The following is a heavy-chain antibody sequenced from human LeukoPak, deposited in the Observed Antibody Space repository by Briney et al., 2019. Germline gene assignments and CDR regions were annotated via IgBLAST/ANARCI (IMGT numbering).Heavy chain of an antibody. CDR3: ARGGSGWSHSDTFNI. J-gene: IGHJ3*02. CDR1: GGSISSYY. CDR2: IYYSGST. V-gene: IGHV4-59*08. D-gene: IGHD6-19*01. Sequence: SETLSLTCTVSGGSISSYYWSWIRQPPGKGLEWIGYIYYSGSTNYNPSLKSRVTISVDTSKNQFSLRLNSVTAADTAVYYCARGGSGWSHSDTFNIWGQGTMVTVSS.